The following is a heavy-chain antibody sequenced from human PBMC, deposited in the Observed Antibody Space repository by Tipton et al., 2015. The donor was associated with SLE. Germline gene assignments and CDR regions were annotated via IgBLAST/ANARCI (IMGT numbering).Heavy chain of an antibody. V-gene: IGHV4-59*11. CDR1: GGSISSHY. D-gene: IGHD3-22*01. Sequence: TLSLTCTVSGGSISSHYWCWIRQPPGKGLEWIGYIYYSGSTNYKPSLKSRVTISVDTYKNQYALKLSPVTAADTAVYYCARAPDYDDSSGFDYWGQGTRVTVSS. CDR3: ARAPDYDDSSGFDY. J-gene: IGHJ4*02. CDR2: IYYSGST.